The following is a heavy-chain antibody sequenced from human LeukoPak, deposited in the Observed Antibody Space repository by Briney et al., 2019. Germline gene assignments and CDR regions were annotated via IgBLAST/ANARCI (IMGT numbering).Heavy chain of an antibody. D-gene: IGHD3-10*02. CDR3: AKARVQAPLDY. CDR1: GFIFSRYW. Sequence: PGGSLRLSCAASGFIFSRYWMSWVRQAPGKGLEWVANIKQDGSEKYYADSVKGRFIISRDNAKNSMYLQMNSLRAEDTALYYCAKARVQAPLDYWGQGTLVTVYS. CDR2: IKQDGSEK. J-gene: IGHJ4*02. V-gene: IGHV3-7*03.